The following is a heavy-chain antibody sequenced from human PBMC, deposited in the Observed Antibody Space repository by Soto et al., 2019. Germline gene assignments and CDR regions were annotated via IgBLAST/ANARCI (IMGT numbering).Heavy chain of an antibody. CDR3: ASSRTQWLAGGYFDY. Sequence: GESLKISCNGSGYSFTSYWIGWVRQMPGKGLEWMGIIYPGDSDTRYSPSFQGQVTISADKSISTAYLQWSSLKASDTAMYYCASSRTQWLAGGYFDYWGQGTLVTVSS. CDR2: IYPGDSDT. CDR1: GYSFTSYW. J-gene: IGHJ4*02. D-gene: IGHD6-19*01. V-gene: IGHV5-51*01.